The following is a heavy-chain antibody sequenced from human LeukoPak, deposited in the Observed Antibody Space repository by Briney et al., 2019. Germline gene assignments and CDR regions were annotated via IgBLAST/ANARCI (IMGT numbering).Heavy chain of an antibody. CDR2: INHSGST. CDR3: ARTGGLDSSGYDY. D-gene: IGHD3-22*01. CDR1: GGSFSGYY. J-gene: IGHJ4*02. Sequence: SETLSLTCAVYGGSFSGYYWSWIRQPPGKGLEWIGEINHSGSTNYNPSLKGRVTISVDTSKNQFSLKLSSVTAADTAVYYCARTGGLDSSGYDYWGQGTLVTVSS. V-gene: IGHV4-34*01.